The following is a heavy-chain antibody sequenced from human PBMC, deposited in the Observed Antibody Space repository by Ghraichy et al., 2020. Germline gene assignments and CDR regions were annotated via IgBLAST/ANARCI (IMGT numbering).Heavy chain of an antibody. Sequence: ASVKVSCKASGYTFTSYDINWVRQATGQGLEWMGWMNPNSGNTGYAQKFQGRVTMTRNTSISTAYMELSSLRSEDTAVYYCARGGGRGRRVIVVVTAPLYYFDYWGQGTLVTVSS. D-gene: IGHD2-21*02. CDR1: GYTFTSYD. CDR3: ARGGGRGRRVIVVVTAPLYYFDY. V-gene: IGHV1-8*01. CDR2: MNPNSGNT. J-gene: IGHJ4*02.